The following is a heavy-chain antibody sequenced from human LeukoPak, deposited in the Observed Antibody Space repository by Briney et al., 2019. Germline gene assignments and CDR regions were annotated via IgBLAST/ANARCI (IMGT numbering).Heavy chain of an antibody. V-gene: IGHV3-23*01. CDR3: AKRIEGRADDVFDI. CDR1: GFSFSDYV. J-gene: IGHJ3*02. CDR2: ISGRGRST. Sequence: GGSLRLSCAASGFSFSDYVMSWVRQAPGQGLEWVSNISGRGRSTYSADSVKGRFTSSRDNAKNTLYLQMNNLKAEDTAIYYCAKRIEGRADDVFDIWGQGTMVNVSS.